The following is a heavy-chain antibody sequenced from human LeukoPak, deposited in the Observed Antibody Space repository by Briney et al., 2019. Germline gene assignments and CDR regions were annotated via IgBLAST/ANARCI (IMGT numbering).Heavy chain of an antibody. CDR1: GFPFSSYN. Sequence: GGSLRLSCAASGFPFSSYNMNWVRQAPGKGLEWVSSISSSSSYIYYADSVKGQFTISRDNAKNSLYLQMNSLRAEDTAVYYCARAGPLLYTDYWGQGTLVTVSS. CDR3: ARAGPLLYTDY. V-gene: IGHV3-21*01. D-gene: IGHD1-26*01. J-gene: IGHJ4*02. CDR2: ISSSSSYI.